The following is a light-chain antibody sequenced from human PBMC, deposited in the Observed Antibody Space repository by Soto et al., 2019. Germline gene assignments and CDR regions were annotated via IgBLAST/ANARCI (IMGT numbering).Light chain of an antibody. CDR2: EVS. V-gene: IGLV2-14*01. Sequence: LTQPASVSGSPGQSITISCTGTSSDVGGYNYVSWYQHHPGKAPKLMIHEVSDRPSGISNRFSGSKSGNTASLTISGLQAEDEADYYCSSYTSATTYVFGTGTKVTVL. CDR3: SSYTSATTYV. J-gene: IGLJ1*01. CDR1: SSDVGGYNY.